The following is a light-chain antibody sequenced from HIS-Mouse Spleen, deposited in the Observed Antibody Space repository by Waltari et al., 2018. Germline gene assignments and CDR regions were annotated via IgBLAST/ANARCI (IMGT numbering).Light chain of an antibody. CDR3: CSYAGSSTFLWV. CDR2: EGS. Sequence: QSALTQPASVSGSPGQSITISCTGTSSDVGSYNLVSWYQQHPGKAPKLRIYEGSKQPSGVSNRFSGSKSGNTASLTISGLQAEDEADYYCCSYAGSSTFLWVFGGGTKLTVL. V-gene: IGLV2-23*03. CDR1: SSDVGSYNL. J-gene: IGLJ3*02.